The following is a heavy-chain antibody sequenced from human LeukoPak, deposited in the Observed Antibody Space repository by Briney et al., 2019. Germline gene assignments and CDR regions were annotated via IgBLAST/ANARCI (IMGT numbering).Heavy chain of an antibody. V-gene: IGHV3-74*01. CDR3: FPYRPCIFRMRSRDNLFDP. CDR1: GFTFSSYW. CDR2: INSDGSST. J-gene: IGHJ5*02. Sequence: GGSLRHSCAASGFTFSSYWMHWLRQAPGKGLVWVSRINSDGSSTSYADSVKGRFTISRDNAKNTLYLQMNSLRAEDTAVYYCFPYRPCIFRMRSRDNLFDPWGQGTLVTVSS. D-gene: IGHD2-21*01.